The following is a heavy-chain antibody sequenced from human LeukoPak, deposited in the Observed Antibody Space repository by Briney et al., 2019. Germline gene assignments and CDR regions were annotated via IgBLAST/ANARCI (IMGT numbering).Heavy chain of an antibody. CDR3: ARVAARKFMYCGGDCYSN. Sequence: SQTLSLTCTVSGGSISSGGYYWSWTRQHPGKGLEWIGYIYYSGSTYYNPSLKSRVTISVDTSKNQFSLKLSSVTAADTAVYYCARVAARKFMYCGGDCYSNWGQGTLVTVSS. CDR1: GGSISSGGYY. V-gene: IGHV4-31*03. D-gene: IGHD2-21*02. J-gene: IGHJ4*02. CDR2: IYYSGST.